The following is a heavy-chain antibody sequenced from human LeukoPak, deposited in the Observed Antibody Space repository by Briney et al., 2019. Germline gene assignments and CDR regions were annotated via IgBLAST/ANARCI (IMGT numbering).Heavy chain of an antibody. CDR2: IYYSGST. Sequence: SETLSLTRTVSGGSISSYYWSWIRQPPGKGLEWIGYIYYSGSTNYNPSLKSRVTISVDTSKNQFSLKLSSVTAADTAVYYCASGPPYSGNFDYWSQGTLVTVSS. V-gene: IGHV4-59*08. D-gene: IGHD6-19*01. J-gene: IGHJ4*02. CDR1: GGSISSYY. CDR3: ASGPPYSGNFDY.